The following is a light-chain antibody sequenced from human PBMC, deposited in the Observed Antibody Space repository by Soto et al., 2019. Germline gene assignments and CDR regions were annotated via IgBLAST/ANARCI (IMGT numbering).Light chain of an antibody. Sequence: EIWMTQSPATLSLSRGEISTLSCGASQSVSSNLAWYQQKPGQAPSLLIFGATTRATGIPARFSGSGSGTEFTLTISSLQPDDFATYYCQQYNSYPLTFGGGTRLEI. CDR1: QSVSSN. CDR2: GAT. V-gene: IGKV3D-15*01. CDR3: QQYNSYPLT. J-gene: IGKJ5*01.